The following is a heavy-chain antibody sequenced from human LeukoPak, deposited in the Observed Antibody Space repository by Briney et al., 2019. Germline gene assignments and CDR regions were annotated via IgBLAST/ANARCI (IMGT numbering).Heavy chain of an antibody. J-gene: IGHJ4*02. CDR3: SRALRRYYYDYPSPDN. D-gene: IGHD3-22*01. CDR1: GFTFSSYW. CDR2: INWNSGST. V-gene: IGHV3-20*04. Sequence: TGGSLRLSCAASGFTFSSYWMNWVRQAPGKGLVWVSGINWNSGSTGYADSVKGRFTISRDNAKNSLYLQMNSLRAEDTALYYCSRALRRYYYDYPSPDNWGQGTLVTVSS.